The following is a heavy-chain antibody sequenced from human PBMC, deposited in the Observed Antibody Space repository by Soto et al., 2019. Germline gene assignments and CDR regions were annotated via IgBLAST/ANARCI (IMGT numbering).Heavy chain of an antibody. Sequence: SVKVSCKASGGTFSSYAISWVRQAPGQGLEWMGGIIPIFGTANYAQKFQGRVTITADESTSTAYTELSSLRSEDTAVYYCARETPLYDSSGLDYWGQGTLVTVSS. J-gene: IGHJ4*02. D-gene: IGHD3-22*01. CDR1: GGTFSSYA. V-gene: IGHV1-69*13. CDR3: ARETPLYDSSGLDY. CDR2: IIPIFGTA.